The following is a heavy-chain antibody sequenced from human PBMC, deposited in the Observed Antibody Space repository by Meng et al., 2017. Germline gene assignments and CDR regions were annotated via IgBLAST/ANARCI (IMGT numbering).Heavy chain of an antibody. J-gene: IGHJ5*02. CDR1: VGTFSSYA. CDR2: IIPIFGTA. D-gene: IGHD4-17*01. CDR3: ARDYGDYAWIAKRWFDP. Sequence: GQRVQSGADVNKPGSQVKVACKASVGTFSSYAISWVRQAPGQGLEWMGGIIPIFGTANYVQKFQGRVTITADESTSTAYMELSSLRSEDTAVYYCARDYGDYAWIAKRWFDPWGQGTLVTVSS. V-gene: IGHV1-69*01.